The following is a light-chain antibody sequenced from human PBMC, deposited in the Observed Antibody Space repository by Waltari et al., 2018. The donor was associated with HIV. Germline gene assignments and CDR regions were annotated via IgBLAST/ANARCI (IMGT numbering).Light chain of an antibody. V-gene: IGKV1-39*01. CDR2: HAS. CDR1: QNIINY. J-gene: IGKJ3*01. CDR3: QQTFSPPRT. Sequence: DINMTQSPYYLSATVGDRVTITCRASQNIINYLNWYHQSPGKPPKLLIFHASALQDGVSSRFSGRGSGTEFTLSIAGLQPDDFGTYSCQQTFSPPRTFGPGT.